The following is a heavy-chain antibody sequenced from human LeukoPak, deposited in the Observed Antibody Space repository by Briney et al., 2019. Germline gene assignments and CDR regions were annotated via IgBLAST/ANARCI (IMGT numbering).Heavy chain of an antibody. CDR1: GYTFTGYY. CDR3: ARGTYLNYYGSGSYYYFDY. D-gene: IGHD3-10*01. Sequence: GASVKVSCKASGYTFTGYYMHWGRQAPGQGLEWMGWINPNSGGTNYAQKFQGRVTMTRDTSISTAYMELSRLRSDDTAVYYCARGTYLNYYGSGSYYYFDYWGQGTLVTVSS. V-gene: IGHV1-2*02. J-gene: IGHJ4*02. CDR2: INPNSGGT.